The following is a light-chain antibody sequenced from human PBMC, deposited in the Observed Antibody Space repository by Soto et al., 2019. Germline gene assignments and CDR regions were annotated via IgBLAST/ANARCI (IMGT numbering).Light chain of an antibody. CDR3: QQYNNWPPDRT. J-gene: IGKJ1*01. V-gene: IGKV3-15*01. CDR1: QSVGSN. CDR2: GAS. Sequence: EIVMTQSPATLSVSPGERATLSCRASQSVGSNLAWYQQKPGQAPRLLIYGASTRATGIPARFSGSGSGTEFTLTISRLQSEDFAIYFCQQYNNWPPDRTLGPGPKVEIK.